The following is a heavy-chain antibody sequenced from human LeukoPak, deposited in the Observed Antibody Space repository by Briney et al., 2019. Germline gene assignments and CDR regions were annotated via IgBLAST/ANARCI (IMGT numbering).Heavy chain of an antibody. CDR3: ARPVVSGNFDY. D-gene: IGHD5/OR15-5a*01. Sequence: ASVKVSCKASGYTFSTYGISWVRQAPGQGLEWMGWISGYSGNVNYAQNFQGRVTMTTVSSTTTACMELRSLRSDDTAVYYCARPVVSGNFDYWGQGTLVTVSS. J-gene: IGHJ4*02. CDR1: GYTFSTYG. CDR2: ISGYSGNV. V-gene: IGHV1-18*01.